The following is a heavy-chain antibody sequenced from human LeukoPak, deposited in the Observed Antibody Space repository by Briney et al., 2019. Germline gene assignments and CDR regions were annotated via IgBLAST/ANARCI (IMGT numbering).Heavy chain of an antibody. Sequence: SETLSLTCTVSGDSISSTNYYWGWIRQPPGKGLEWIGSIYYSGSTNYNPSLKSRVTMSVDTSKNQFSLKVSSVTAADTAVYYCARSKGGWYASDYWGQGTLVIVSS. CDR3: ARSKGGWYASDY. V-gene: IGHV4-39*07. J-gene: IGHJ4*02. CDR1: GDSISSTNYY. CDR2: IYYSGST. D-gene: IGHD6-19*01.